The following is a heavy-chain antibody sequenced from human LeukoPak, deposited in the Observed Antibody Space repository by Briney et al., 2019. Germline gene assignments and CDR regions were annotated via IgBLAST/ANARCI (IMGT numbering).Heavy chain of an antibody. V-gene: IGHV3-30*02. J-gene: IGHJ4*02. CDR3: AKVDTAMVPPDY. CDR1: GFTFSSYS. D-gene: IGHD5-18*01. Sequence: GGSLRLSCAASGFTFSSYSMNWVRQAPGKGLEWVAFIRYDGSNKYYADSVKGRFTISRDNSKNTLYLQMNSLRAEDTAVYYCAKVDTAMVPPDYWGQGTLVTVSS. CDR2: IRYDGSNK.